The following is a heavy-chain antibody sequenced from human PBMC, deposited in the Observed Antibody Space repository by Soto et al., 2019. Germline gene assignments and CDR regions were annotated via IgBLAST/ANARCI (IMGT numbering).Heavy chain of an antibody. CDR2: ILGRDDTT. V-gene: IGHV3-23*01. Sequence: PGGSLRLSCAASGFSFNTFDMSWVRQAPGKGLEWVSVILGRDDTTYYADSVKGRFTISRDTFKNTLHLQMNGLRVEDTALYFCTKGAWLDYWGQGTLVTVSS. D-gene: IGHD5-12*01. CDR1: GFSFNTFD. CDR3: TKGAWLDY. J-gene: IGHJ4*02.